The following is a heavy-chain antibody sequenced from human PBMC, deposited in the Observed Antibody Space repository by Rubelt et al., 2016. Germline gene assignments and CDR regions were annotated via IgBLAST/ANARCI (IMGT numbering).Heavy chain of an antibody. CDR3: ARVYGSGSSFYYYYGMDV. J-gene: IGHJ6*02. CDR2: INSDGSST. Sequence: CAASGFTFSSYWMHWVRQAPGKGLVWVSRINSDGSSTSYADSVKGRFTISRDNAKNTLYLQMNSRRAEDTAVYYCARVYGSGSSFYYYYGMDVWGQGTTVTDSS. CDR1: GFTFSSYW. V-gene: IGHV3-74*01. D-gene: IGHD3-10*01.